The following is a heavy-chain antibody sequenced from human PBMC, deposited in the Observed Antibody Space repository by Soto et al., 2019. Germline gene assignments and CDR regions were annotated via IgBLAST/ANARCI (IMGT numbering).Heavy chain of an antibody. V-gene: IGHV1-2*04. CDR3: ARGIFCSSTSCQTYYFDY. CDR1: GYTFTSYV. CDR2: INPNNGGT. D-gene: IGHD2-2*01. J-gene: IGHJ4*02. Sequence: GASVKVSCKASGYTFTSYVISWVRKAPGQGLERMGWINPNNGGTNDAQKLQGWVTMTRDTSISTAYMELSRLRSDDTAVYYCARGIFCSSTSCQTYYFDYWGQGTLVTVSS.